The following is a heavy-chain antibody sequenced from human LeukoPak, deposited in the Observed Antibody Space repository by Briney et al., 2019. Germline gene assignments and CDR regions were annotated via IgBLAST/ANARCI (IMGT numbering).Heavy chain of an antibody. D-gene: IGHD4-17*01. Sequence: PGGSLRLSCAASGFTFRSYWMNWVRQAPGTGLEWVANIKRDGSEKYYVDSVKGRFTISRDNAKNSLYLQMNSLRAEDTAVYYCAREASIDGGGFDIWGQGTMVTVSS. V-gene: IGHV3-7*01. J-gene: IGHJ3*02. CDR1: GFTFRSYW. CDR3: AREASIDGGGFDI. CDR2: IKRDGSEK.